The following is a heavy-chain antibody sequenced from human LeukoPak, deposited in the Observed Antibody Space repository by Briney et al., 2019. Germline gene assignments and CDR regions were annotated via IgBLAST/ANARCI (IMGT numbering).Heavy chain of an antibody. CDR3: AKNYYGSGNHRYFDY. CDR2: MNPNSGNT. Sequence: ASVKVSCKASGYTFTSYDINWVRQATGQGLEWMGWMNPNSGNTGYAQKFQGRVTMTRDTSISTAYMELSSLRSEDTAVYYCAKNYYGSGNHRYFDYWGQGTLVTVSS. CDR1: GYTFTSYD. V-gene: IGHV1-8*01. D-gene: IGHD3-10*01. J-gene: IGHJ4*02.